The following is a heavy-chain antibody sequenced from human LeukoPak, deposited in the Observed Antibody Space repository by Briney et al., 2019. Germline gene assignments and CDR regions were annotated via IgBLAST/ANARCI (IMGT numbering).Heavy chain of an antibody. J-gene: IGHJ5*02. D-gene: IGHD6-13*01. CDR1: GYSFTSYW. V-gene: IGHV5-51*01. Sequence: GESLKIPCKGSGYSFTSYWIGWVRQMPGKGLEWMGIIYPGDSDTRYSPSFQGQVTISADKSISTAYLQWSSLKASDTAMYYCARTGIAAAGRGLYNWFDPWGQGTLVTVSS. CDR3: ARTGIAAAGRGLYNWFDP. CDR2: IYPGDSDT.